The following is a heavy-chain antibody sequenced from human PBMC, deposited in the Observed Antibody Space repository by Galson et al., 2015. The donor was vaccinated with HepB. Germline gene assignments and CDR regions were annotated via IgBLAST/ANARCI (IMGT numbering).Heavy chain of an antibody. CDR2: IYHSGST. J-gene: IGHJ3*02. CDR3: AREVTMIRGLMYDPFDI. Sequence: TLSLTCTVSGASISSGNYYWNWIRQHPGKGLEWIGYIYHSGSTSYNPSLKSRVTISLDTSKDQLSLKLTSVTAADTAVYYCAREVTMIRGLMYDPFDIWGQGTMVIVSS. V-gene: IGHV4-31*03. D-gene: IGHD3-10*01. CDR1: GASISSGNYY.